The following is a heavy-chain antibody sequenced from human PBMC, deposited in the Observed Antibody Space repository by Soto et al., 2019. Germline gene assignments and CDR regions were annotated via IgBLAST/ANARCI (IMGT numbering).Heavy chain of an antibody. J-gene: IGHJ4*02. CDR2: IFDSGNA. D-gene: IGHD4-4*01. CDR3: ARHRRTTVAKFDFDN. CDR1: GGSINSYC. Sequence: QVQLQESGPGLVKPSETLSLTCTVSGGSINSYCWSWIRQPPGKGLEWIAYIFDSGNANYNPSLKSRVTISVDTAKNQFSLKLTSVTAADTAVYYCARHRRTTVAKFDFDNWGQGALVTVSS. V-gene: IGHV4-59*08.